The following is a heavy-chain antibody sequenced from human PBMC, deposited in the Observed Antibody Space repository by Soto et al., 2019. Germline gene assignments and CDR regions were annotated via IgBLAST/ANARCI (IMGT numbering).Heavy chain of an antibody. J-gene: IGHJ6*02. Sequence: SETLSLTCTVSGGSISSSSYYWGWIRQPPGKGLEWIGSIFYSGSTYYNPSLKSRVTISVDTSKNQFSLKLSSVTAADTAVYYCARHLTYCSAGSCYSDFPYYGMAVWGQGTTVTVSS. CDR1: GGSISSSSYY. D-gene: IGHD2-15*01. V-gene: IGHV4-39*01. CDR3: ARHLTYCSAGSCYSDFPYYGMAV. CDR2: IFYSGST.